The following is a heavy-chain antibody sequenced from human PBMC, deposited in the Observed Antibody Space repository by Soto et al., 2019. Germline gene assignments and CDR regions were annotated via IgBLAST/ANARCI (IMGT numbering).Heavy chain of an antibody. CDR1: GSIFSSYS. CDR3: ARDPRATGGYYAMDV. J-gene: IGHJ6*02. V-gene: IGHV1-69*12. D-gene: IGHD2-8*02. Sequence: QAQLVQSGAEVKKPGSSVKVSCKAAGSIFSSYSISWVRQAPGQGLEWMGGIIPMLGTTNYAQKLQDRVTLTADETTGTAHMELSSLTSEATAVYYCARDPRATGGYYAMDVWGQGTTVTVSS. CDR2: IIPMLGTT.